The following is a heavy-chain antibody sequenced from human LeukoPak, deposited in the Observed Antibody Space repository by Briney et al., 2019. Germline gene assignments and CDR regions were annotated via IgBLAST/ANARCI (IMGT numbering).Heavy chain of an antibody. CDR3: ARHRTRLSSWTYYYYGMDV. D-gene: IGHD6-13*01. CDR2: IYYSGST. CDR1: GGSISSSSYY. J-gene: IGHJ6*02. Sequence: SETLSLTCTVSGGSISSSSYYWGWIRQPPGKGLEWIGSIYYSGSTYYNPSLKSRVTISVDTSKNQFSLKLSSVTAADTAVYYCARHRTRLSSWTYYYYGMDVWGQGTTVTVSS. V-gene: IGHV4-39*01.